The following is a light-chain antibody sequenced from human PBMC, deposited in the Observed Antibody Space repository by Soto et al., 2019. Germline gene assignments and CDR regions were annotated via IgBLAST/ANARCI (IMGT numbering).Light chain of an antibody. CDR1: QSVTRNY. CDR2: GAS. V-gene: IGKV3-20*01. Sequence: EIVLTQSLGTLSLSPGERATLSCRASQSVTRNYLAWYQQKPGQAPRLLIYGASSRATGIPDRFSGSGSGADFTLTIGRLEPEDFAVYYCQQYENSPYTFGQGTKLEIK. J-gene: IGKJ2*01. CDR3: QQYENSPYT.